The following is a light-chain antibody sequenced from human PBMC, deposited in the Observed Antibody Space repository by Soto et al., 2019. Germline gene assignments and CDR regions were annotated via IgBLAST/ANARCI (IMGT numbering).Light chain of an antibody. CDR2: GAS. CDR1: QSFSSN. Sequence: EIVMTQSPATLSVSPGERATLSCRASQSFSSNLAWYQQKPGQAPRLLIYGASTRATGIPARFSGSGSGIEFTLTISSLQSEDFAVYYCQQYNNWPLTFGGGTKVDIK. V-gene: IGKV3-15*01. CDR3: QQYNNWPLT. J-gene: IGKJ4*01.